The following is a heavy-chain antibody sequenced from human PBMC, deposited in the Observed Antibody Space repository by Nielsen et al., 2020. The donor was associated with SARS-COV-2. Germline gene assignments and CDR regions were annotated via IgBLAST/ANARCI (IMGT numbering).Heavy chain of an antibody. CDR1: GFTFSNFA. CDR3: AKDRAEIADYYFDY. V-gene: IGHV3-30-3*01. J-gene: IGHJ4*02. Sequence: GWSLRLSCAASGFTFSNFAIHWVRQAPGKGLEWVAVLSYDGGDKKYADSVKGRFTISRDNSKNTLYLQMNSLRAEDTAVYYCAKDRAEIADYYFDYWGQGTLVTVSS. D-gene: IGHD2/OR15-2a*01. CDR2: LSYDGGDK.